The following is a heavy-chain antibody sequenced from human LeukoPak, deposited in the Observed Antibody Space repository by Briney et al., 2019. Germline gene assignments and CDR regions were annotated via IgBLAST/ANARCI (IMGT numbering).Heavy chain of an antibody. CDR1: GFTFSSYG. CDR3: ARGGWIQTANTLFDY. D-gene: IGHD5-18*01. V-gene: IGHV3-33*01. Sequence: PGRSLRLSCAASGFTFSSYGMHWVRQAPGKGLEWVAVIWYDGSNKYYADSVKGRFTISRDNSENTLYLQMNSLRAEDTAVYYCARGGWIQTANTLFDYWGQGTLVTVSS. CDR2: IWYDGSNK. J-gene: IGHJ4*02.